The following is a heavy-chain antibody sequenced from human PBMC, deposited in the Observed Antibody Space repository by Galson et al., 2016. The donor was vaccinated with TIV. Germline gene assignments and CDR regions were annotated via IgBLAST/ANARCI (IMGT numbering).Heavy chain of an antibody. Sequence: SVKVSCKVSGDSLSELVMHWVRQGPRKGLEWMGGFDPEVSKTVYAQKFQGRLTMTADTSRYTAYMELGSLTFEDTAVYYCATVAWFPGLSLDNWGQGTLVTVSS. J-gene: IGHJ4*02. D-gene: IGHD2/OR15-2a*01. CDR3: ATVAWFPGLSLDN. CDR1: GDSLSELV. CDR2: FDPEVSKT. V-gene: IGHV1-24*01.